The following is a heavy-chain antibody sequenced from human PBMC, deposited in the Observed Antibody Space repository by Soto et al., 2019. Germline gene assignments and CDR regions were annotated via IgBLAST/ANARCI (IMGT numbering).Heavy chain of an antibody. J-gene: IGHJ6*02. CDR3: ARTVRDFYGLDV. CDR2: ISAAGDP. CDR1: GFTFRNYD. Sequence: EVQLVESGGGLVQPGGSLRLSCEASGFTFRNYDMHWVRQGTGKGLEWVSGISAAGDPDYADSVEGRFTISRDNAQNSFFLQMNSLRVGDTAVYYCARTVRDFYGLDVWGQGTTVIVSS. V-gene: IGHV3-13*05.